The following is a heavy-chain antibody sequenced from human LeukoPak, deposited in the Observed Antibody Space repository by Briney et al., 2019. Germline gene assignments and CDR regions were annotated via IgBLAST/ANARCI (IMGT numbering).Heavy chain of an antibody. V-gene: IGHV4-34*01. CDR3: ATGYGDFRVEGRYFYS. CDR1: GGSFSGHS. D-gene: IGHD4-17*01. J-gene: IGHJ4*02. CDR2: ISHTGGI. Sequence: PSETLSLTCAVYGGSFSGHSWSWIRQAPGKGLEWIGEISHTGGINYNPSLKSRVTISADTSKKHFFLKLKSVTAADTAVYYCATGYGDFRVEGRYFYSWGQGTLVTVSS.